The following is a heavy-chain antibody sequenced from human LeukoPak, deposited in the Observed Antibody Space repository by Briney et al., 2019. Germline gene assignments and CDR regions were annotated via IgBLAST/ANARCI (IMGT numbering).Heavy chain of an antibody. CDR2: IKEDGNRK. Sequence: SGGSLRLSCAASGFPFSSYSMTWVRQAPGKGLEWVASIKEDGNRKNYVDSVKGRFTISRDNAKNSLYLQMNSLRVEDTAFYYCANVQNGYWGQGTLVTVSS. D-gene: IGHD6-6*01. J-gene: IGHJ4*02. V-gene: IGHV3-7*02. CDR3: ANVQNGY. CDR1: GFPFSSYS.